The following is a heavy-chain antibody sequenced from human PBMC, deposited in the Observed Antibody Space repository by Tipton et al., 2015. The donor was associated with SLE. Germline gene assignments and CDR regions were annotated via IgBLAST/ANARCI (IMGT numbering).Heavy chain of an antibody. Sequence: TLSLTCAVYGGSFSGYYWSWIRQPPGKGLEWIGEINHSGSTNYNPSLKSRVTISVDTSKNQFSLKLSSVTAADTAVYYCTSAAAGGWFDPWGQGTLVTVSS. D-gene: IGHD6-13*01. V-gene: IGHV4-34*01. CDR2: INHSGST. CDR1: GGSFSGYY. CDR3: TSAAAGGWFDP. J-gene: IGHJ5*02.